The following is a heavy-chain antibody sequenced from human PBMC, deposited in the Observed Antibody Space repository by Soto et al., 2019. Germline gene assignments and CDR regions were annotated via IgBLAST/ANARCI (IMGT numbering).Heavy chain of an antibody. Sequence: EVQLLESGGGLVQPGGSLRLSCAASGFTFSSYAMSWVRQAPGKGLEWVSHISSGSSTYYADSVKGRFTISRDNSKNTLYLQVNSLRAEDTAVYYCAKTYKGPVYTTGLLAAFDIWGQGTTVTVSS. CDR1: GFTFSSYA. CDR2: ISSGSST. CDR3: AKTYKGPVYTTGLLAAFDI. D-gene: IGHD6-19*01. J-gene: IGHJ3*02. V-gene: IGHV3-23*01.